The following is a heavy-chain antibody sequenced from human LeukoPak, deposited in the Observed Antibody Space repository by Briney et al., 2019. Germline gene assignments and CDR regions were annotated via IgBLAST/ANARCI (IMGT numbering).Heavy chain of an antibody. CDR3: ARLRYYDSSGYTFDN. CDR1: GGAITSSIYY. J-gene: IGHJ4*01. V-gene: IGHV4-30-4*01. CDR2: IYYSGTT. Sequence: PSETLSLTCTVSGGAITSSIYYFSWGRQPPGKGLECIGYIYYSGTTYYSPSLKSRVTMSVDTSQNQFSLKLRSVTAADTAVYYCARLRYYDSSGYTFDNWGHGTLVTVSS. D-gene: IGHD3-22*01.